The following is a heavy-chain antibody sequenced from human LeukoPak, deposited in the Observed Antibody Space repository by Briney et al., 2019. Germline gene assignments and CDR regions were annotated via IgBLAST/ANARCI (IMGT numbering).Heavy chain of an antibody. D-gene: IGHD5-24*01. Sequence: SVKVSCKASGGSSSRSAISWVRQAPGQGLEWMGGIIPIFSSANYAQKFQGRVTITKDESTSTAYMELSSLRSEDTAVYYCARVGLLGYNANTLDYWGQGTLVTVSS. J-gene: IGHJ4*02. CDR3: ARVGLLGYNANTLDY. CDR2: IIPIFSSA. V-gene: IGHV1-69*05. CDR1: GGSSSRSA.